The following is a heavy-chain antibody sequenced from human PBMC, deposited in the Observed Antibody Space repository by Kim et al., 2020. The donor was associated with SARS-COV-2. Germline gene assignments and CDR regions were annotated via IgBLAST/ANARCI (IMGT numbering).Heavy chain of an antibody. CDR2: INHSGST. D-gene: IGHD6-13*01. CDR1: GGSFSGYY. Sequence: SETLSLTCAVYGGSFSGYYWSWIRQPPGKGLEWIGEINHSGSTNYNPSLKSRVTISVDTSKNQFSLRLSSVTAADTAVYYCASLTAYSRSRYSTGGWGQGTLVTVS. CDR3: ASLTAYSRSRYSTGG. J-gene: IGHJ4*02. V-gene: IGHV4-34*01.